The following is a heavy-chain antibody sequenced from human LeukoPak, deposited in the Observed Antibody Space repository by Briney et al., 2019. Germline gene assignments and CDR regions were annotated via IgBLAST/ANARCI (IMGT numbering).Heavy chain of an antibody. CDR1: GGSFSGYY. J-gene: IGHJ4*02. CDR2: VNHSGST. D-gene: IGHD3-16*01. Sequence: SETLSLTCAVYGGSFSGYYWSWIRQPPGKGLEWIGEVNHSGSTNYNPSLKGRVTISVDTSKHQFSLKLSSVTAADTAVYYCARVRGNRGKYFDYWGQGTLVTVSS. V-gene: IGHV4-34*01. CDR3: ARVRGNRGKYFDY.